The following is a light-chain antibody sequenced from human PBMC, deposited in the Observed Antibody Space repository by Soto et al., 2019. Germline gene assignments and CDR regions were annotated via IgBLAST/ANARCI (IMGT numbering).Light chain of an antibody. V-gene: IGKV3-20*01. CDR1: QTISNSY. J-gene: IGKJ1*01. Sequence: EIVLTQSPGTLSLSPGERATLSCRASQTISNSYLAWYQHKSGQAPRLLISAASSRATGIPDRFSGSGSGTDFTLTISRLEPEDFAVYYCQQYVNTVRTFGQGTRWIS. CDR3: QQYVNTVRT. CDR2: AAS.